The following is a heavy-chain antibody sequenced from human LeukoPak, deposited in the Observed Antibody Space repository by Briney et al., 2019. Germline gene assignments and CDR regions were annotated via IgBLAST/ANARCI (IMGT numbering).Heavy chain of an antibody. CDR3: ARDRLTVAGTYYYYYGMGV. CDR1: GYTFTGYY. Sequence: ASVKVSCKASGYTFTGYYMHWVRPAHGQGLEWMGWINPNSGGTNYAQKFQGRVTMTRDTSISTAYMELSRLRSDDTAVYYCARDRLTVAGTYYYYYGMGVWGQGTTVTVSS. CDR2: INPNSGGT. V-gene: IGHV1-2*02. J-gene: IGHJ6*02. D-gene: IGHD6-19*01.